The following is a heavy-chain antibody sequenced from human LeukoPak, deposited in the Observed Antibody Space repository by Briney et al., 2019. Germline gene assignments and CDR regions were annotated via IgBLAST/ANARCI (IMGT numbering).Heavy chain of an antibody. J-gene: IGHJ6*03. V-gene: IGHV1-18*01. D-gene: IGHD5-12*01. CDR3: ARAKPYSGYDQRYYYMDV. CDR2: ISAYNGNT. Sequence: GASVKVSCKASGYTFTSYGISWVRQAPGQGLEWMGWISAYNGNTNYAQKLQGRVTMTTDTSTSTAYMELRSLRSDDTAVYYCARAKPYSGYDQRYYYMDVWGKGTTVTVSS. CDR1: GYTFTSYG.